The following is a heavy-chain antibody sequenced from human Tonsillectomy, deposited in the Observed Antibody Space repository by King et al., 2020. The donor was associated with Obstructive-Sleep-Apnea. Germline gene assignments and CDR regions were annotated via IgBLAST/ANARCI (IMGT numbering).Heavy chain of an antibody. CDR3: ARVGD. J-gene: IGHJ4*02. CDR2: TRNKANSYTT. Sequence: VQLVQSGGGLVQPGGSLRLSCAASGFTFSDHYMDWVRQAPGKGLEWFGRTRNKANSYTTEYAASVKGRFTISRDDSKNSLYLQMNSLKTEDTAVYYCARVGDWGQGTLVTVSS. CDR1: GFTFSDHY. V-gene: IGHV3-72*01.